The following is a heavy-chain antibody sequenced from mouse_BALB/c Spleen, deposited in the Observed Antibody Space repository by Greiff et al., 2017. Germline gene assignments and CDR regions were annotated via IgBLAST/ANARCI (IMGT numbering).Heavy chain of an antibody. D-gene: IGHD2-4*01. Sequence: EVQVVESGGGLVQPGGSRKLSCAASGFTFSSFGMHWVRQAPEKGLAWVAYISSGSSTIYYADTVKGRFTISRDNPKNTLFLQMTSLRSEDTAMYYCARWGYDYDGAFAYWGQGTLVTVSA. CDR1: GFTFSSFG. CDR2: ISSGSSTI. J-gene: IGHJ3*01. CDR3: ARWGYDYDGAFAY. V-gene: IGHV5-17*02.